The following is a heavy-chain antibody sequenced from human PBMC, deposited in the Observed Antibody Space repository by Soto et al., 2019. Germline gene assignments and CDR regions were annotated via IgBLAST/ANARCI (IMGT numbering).Heavy chain of an antibody. CDR3: ARHPFGGYAFDS. V-gene: IGHV4-39*01. D-gene: IGHD3-16*01. CDR1: GASINSNVHY. CDR2: VFYTGSP. Sequence: SETLSLTCTVSGASINSNVHYWGWVRQSPGKGLEWIASVFYTGSPYHNPSLESRVSISVDTPDNQFSLKVTSVTAADTGIYYCARHPFGGYAFDSWGQGTLVTVSS. J-gene: IGHJ4*02.